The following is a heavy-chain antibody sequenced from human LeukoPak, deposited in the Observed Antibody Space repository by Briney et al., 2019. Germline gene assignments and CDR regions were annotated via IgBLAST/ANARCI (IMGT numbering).Heavy chain of an antibody. V-gene: IGHV3-49*04. CDR1: GFTFGDYA. J-gene: IGHJ4*02. CDR3: TRRTYCSGGSCLDY. Sequence: GGSLRLSCTASGFTFGDYAMSWVRQAPGKGLEWVGFIRSKAYGGTTEYAASVKGRFTISRDESKSIAYLKMNSLKTEDTAVYYCTRRTYCSGGSCLDYWGQRTLVTVSS. D-gene: IGHD2-15*01. CDR2: IRSKAYGGTT.